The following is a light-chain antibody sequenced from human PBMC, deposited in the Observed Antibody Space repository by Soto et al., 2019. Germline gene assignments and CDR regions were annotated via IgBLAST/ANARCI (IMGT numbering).Light chain of an antibody. V-gene: IGKV1-39*01. CDR3: QQSNSSPYT. CDR1: KSISTY. CDR2: GAY. Sequence: DIRMTQSPSSLSASVGDRVNITCRASKSISTYFNWYQHKPGTAPNLLIYGAYRLQSGVPSRFTGSGSRTEFTLTISNPQPEDSATYFCQQSNSSPYTFGQGTRLEIK. J-gene: IGKJ2*01.